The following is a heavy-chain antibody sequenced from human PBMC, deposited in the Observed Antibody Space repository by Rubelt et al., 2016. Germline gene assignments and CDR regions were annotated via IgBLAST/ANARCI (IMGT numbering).Heavy chain of an antibody. V-gene: IGHV4-34*01. J-gene: IGHJ3*02. CDR3: ARGSRDGYNFSHSAFDI. Sequence: QVQLQQWGAGLLKPSETLSLTCAVYGGSFSGYYWSWIRQPPGKGLEWIGEINHSGSTNYNPPLKGGVTISVDTSKNQCSLKLSSVTAADTAVYYCARGSRDGYNFSHSAFDIWGQGTMVTVSS. CDR2: INHSGST. CDR1: GGSFSGYY. D-gene: IGHD5-24*01.